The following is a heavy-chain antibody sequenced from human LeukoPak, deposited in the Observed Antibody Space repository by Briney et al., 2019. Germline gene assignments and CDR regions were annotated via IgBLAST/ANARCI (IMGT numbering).Heavy chain of an antibody. CDR2: ISSSGRTI. J-gene: IGHJ4*02. Sequence: GGSLRLSCAASGFNFNVYSMTWVRQAPGKGLEWLSYISSSGRTIYYADSVKGRFSISRDNAKNSLFLQMNSLRAEDTAVYYCAKDRRAGSYDYWGQGTLVTVSS. D-gene: IGHD3-10*01. CDR3: AKDRRAGSYDY. V-gene: IGHV3-48*01. CDR1: GFNFNVYS.